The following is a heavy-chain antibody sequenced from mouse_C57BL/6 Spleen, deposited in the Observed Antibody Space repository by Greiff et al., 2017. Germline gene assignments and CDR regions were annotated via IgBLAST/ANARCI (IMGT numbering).Heavy chain of an antibody. Sequence: EVQLQQSGPGLVKPSQSLSLTCSVTGYSITSGYYWNWIRQFPGNKLEWMGYISYDGSNNYNPSLKNRISITRDTSKNQFFLKLNSVTTEDTATYYCARVGLWPHYFGYWGQGTTLTVSS. D-gene: IGHD1-1*02. CDR1: GYSITSGYY. CDR2: ISYDGSN. V-gene: IGHV3-6*01. J-gene: IGHJ2*01. CDR3: ARVGLWPHYFGY.